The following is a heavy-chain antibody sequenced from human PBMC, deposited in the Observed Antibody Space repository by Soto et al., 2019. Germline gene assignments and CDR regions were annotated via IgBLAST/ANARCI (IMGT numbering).Heavy chain of an antibody. J-gene: IGHJ5*02. V-gene: IGHV6-1*01. CDR2: TYFRSKWYN. D-gene: IGHD5-12*01. CDR3: AKGDNLGPKTGYAFDP. Sequence: SQTLSLTCAISGDSVSSNTASWNWIRQSPSRGLEWLGRTYFRSKWYNDYAVSVKSRIIINPDTSNNQFPLQLNSVTPEDTAVYFCAKGDNLGPKTGYAFDPWGQGIMVT. CDR1: GDSVSSNTAS.